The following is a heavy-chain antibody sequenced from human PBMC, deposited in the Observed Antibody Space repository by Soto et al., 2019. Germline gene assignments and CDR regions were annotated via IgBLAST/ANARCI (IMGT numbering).Heavy chain of an antibody. Sequence: TSETLSLTCTVSGGSISSYYWSWIRQPPGKGLEWIGYIYYSGSTNYNPSLKSRVTISVDTSKNQFSLKLSSVTAADTAVYYCARLERKIGQQLEPRFDYWGQGTLVTVSS. CDR1: GGSISSYY. J-gene: IGHJ4*02. CDR2: IYYSGST. V-gene: IGHV4-59*01. CDR3: ARLERKIGQQLEPRFDY. D-gene: IGHD6-13*01.